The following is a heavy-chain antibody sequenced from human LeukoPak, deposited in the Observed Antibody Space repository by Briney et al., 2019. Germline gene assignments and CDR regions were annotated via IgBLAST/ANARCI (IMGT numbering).Heavy chain of an antibody. J-gene: IGHJ3*02. CDR1: GFTVSSNY. V-gene: IGHV3-66*01. CDR3: TRDDGYCSSTSCYERAFDI. D-gene: IGHD2-2*03. Sequence: GGSLRLSCAASGFTVSSNYMSWVRQAPGKGLEWVSVIYSGGSTYYADSVKGRFTISRDNSKNTLYLQMNSIRAEDTAVYYCTRDDGYCSSTSCYERAFDIWGQGTMVTVSS. CDR2: IYSGGST.